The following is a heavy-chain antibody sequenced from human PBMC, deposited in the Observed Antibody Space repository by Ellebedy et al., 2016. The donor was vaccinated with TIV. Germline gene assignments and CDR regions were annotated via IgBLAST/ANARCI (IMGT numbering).Heavy chain of an antibody. CDR1: GYTFTSYD. J-gene: IGHJ4*02. Sequence: AASVKVSCKASGYTFTSYDITWVRQATGQGLEWMGWMNPNSGNTGYAQKFQGRVTMTRNTSISTAYMELSSLISDDTAVYYCARNKAYTGDFDYWGQGTLVTVSS. D-gene: IGHD7-27*01. V-gene: IGHV1-8*01. CDR2: MNPNSGNT. CDR3: ARNKAYTGDFDY.